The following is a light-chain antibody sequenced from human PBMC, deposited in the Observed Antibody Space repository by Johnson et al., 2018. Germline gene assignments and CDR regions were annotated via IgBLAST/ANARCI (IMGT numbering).Light chain of an antibody. CDR3: GTWDSSLSAGNV. CDR1: SSNIGNNY. J-gene: IGLJ1*01. Sequence: QSVLTQPPSVSAAPGQKVTISCSGSSSNIGNNYVSWYQQLPGTAPKLLIYENNKRPSGIPDRFSGSKSGTSATLGIPGLKPGDKADYYCGTWDSSLSAGNVFGTGTKVTVL. CDR2: ENN. V-gene: IGLV1-51*02.